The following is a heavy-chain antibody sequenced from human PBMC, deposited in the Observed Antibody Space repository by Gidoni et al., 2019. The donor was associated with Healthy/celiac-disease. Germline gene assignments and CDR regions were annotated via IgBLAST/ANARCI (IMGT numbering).Heavy chain of an antibody. D-gene: IGHD1-26*01. Sequence: QVQLVESGGGGVQPGRSLILSCAASGFTFSSYAMHWVRQAPGKGLEWVAVISYDGSNKYYADSVKGRFTISRDNSKNTLYLQMNSLRAEDTAVYYCARAVGLNWFDPWGQGTLVTVSS. J-gene: IGHJ5*02. CDR2: ISYDGSNK. CDR1: GFTFSSYA. CDR3: ARAVGLNWFDP. V-gene: IGHV3-30-3*01.